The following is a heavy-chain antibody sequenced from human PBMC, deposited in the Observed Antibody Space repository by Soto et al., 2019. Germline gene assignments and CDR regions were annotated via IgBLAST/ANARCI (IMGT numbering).Heavy chain of an antibody. D-gene: IGHD2-8*01. J-gene: IGHJ4*02. CDR1: GYTFTGYY. CDR3: ARESPSYCTNGVCYPFDS. V-gene: IGHV1-2*04. CDR2: INPNSGGT. Sequence: GASVKVSCKASGYTFTGYYMHWVRQAPGQGLEWMGWINPNSGGTNYAQKFQGWVTMTRDTSISTAYMELSRLRSDDTAVYYCARESPSYCTNGVCYPFDSWGQETLVTVSS.